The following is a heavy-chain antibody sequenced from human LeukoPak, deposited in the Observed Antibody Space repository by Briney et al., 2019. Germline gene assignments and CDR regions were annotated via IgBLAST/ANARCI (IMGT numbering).Heavy chain of an antibody. CDR1: GGSISSYY. CDR2: IYYSGST. Sequence: PSETLSLTCTVSGGSISSYYWSWIRQPPGKGLEWIGYIYYSGSTNYNPSLKSRVTISVDTSKNQFSLKLSSVTAADTAVYYCAGGELRFDYWGQGTLITVSS. V-gene: IGHV4-59*08. CDR3: AGGELRFDY. D-gene: IGHD1-26*01. J-gene: IGHJ4*02.